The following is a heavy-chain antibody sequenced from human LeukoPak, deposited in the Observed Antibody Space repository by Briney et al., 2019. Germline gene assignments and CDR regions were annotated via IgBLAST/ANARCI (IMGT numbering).Heavy chain of an antibody. D-gene: IGHD1-1*01. Sequence: GGSLRLAFAASGFTFTTYAMTWVRQAPGKGLELVSSINPGGVSRYYAACVRGRFTISRDNSENPVSLKMNTLTTDDTAMYYCAKDRAGTPCADWGQGTLVTVSS. V-gene: IGHV3-23*01. J-gene: IGHJ4*02. CDR2: INPGGVSR. CDR1: GFTFTTYA. CDR3: AKDRAGTPCAD.